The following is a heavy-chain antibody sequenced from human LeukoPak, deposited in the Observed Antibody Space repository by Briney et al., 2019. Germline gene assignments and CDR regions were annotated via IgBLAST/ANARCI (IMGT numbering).Heavy chain of an antibody. J-gene: IGHJ4*02. CDR1: GFTVSSNY. CDR2: IYSGGST. Sequence: PGGSLRLSCAASGFTVSSNYMSWVRQAPGKGLEWVSVIYSGGSTYYADSLKGRFTISRHNSKNTLYLQMNSLRAEDTAVYYCATTGYYYDSSGYYPYYFDYWGQGTLVTVSS. V-gene: IGHV3-53*04. D-gene: IGHD3-22*01. CDR3: ATTGYYYDSSGYYPYYFDY.